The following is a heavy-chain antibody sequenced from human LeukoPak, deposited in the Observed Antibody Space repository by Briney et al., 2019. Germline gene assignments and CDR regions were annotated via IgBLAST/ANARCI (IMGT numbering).Heavy chain of an antibody. J-gene: IGHJ4*02. CDR1: GYSISSGYY. CDR2: IYHSGST. D-gene: IGHD3-22*01. Sequence: PSETLSLTCAVSGYSISSGYYWGWIRQPPGKGLEWIGSIYHSGSTYYNPSLKSRVTISVDTSKNQFSLKLSSVTAADTAVYYRASSSYYYDSSGFYYFDYWGQGTLVTVSS. V-gene: IGHV4-38-2*01. CDR3: ASSSYYYDSSGFYYFDY.